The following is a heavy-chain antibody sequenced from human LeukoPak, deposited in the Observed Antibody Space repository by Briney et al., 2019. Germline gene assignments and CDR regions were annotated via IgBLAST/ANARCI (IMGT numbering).Heavy chain of an antibody. CDR2: ITNGGST. J-gene: IGHJ4*02. D-gene: IGHD2-2*01. CDR1: GFTFSNYA. V-gene: IGHV3-23*01. CDR3: AKHIVIVPAAKDY. Sequence: GGSLRLSCAACGFTFSNYARSWVRQAPGKGLEWVSAITNGGSTYYADSVKGRFTISRDNPKNTLYLQMKSLRADDTAVYYCAKHIVIVPAAKDYWGQGTLVTVSS.